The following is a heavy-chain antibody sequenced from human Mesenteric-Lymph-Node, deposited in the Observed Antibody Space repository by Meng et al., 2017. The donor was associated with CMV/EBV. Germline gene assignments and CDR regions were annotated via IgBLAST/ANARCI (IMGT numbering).Heavy chain of an antibody. J-gene: IGHJ4*02. CDR1: GGSFSGYY. CDR3: ARGSDIPVNNY. V-gene: IGHV4-34*01. Sequence: QVQLQQWGAGRLKPSETLSLTCAVYGGSFSGYYWDWIRQPPGKGLEWIGEINHSGVPNYNPSLKSRVTISLDRSKNQFSLKLSSVTAEDTAVYYCARGSDIPVNNYWGQGTLVTVSS. D-gene: IGHD2-15*01. CDR2: INHSGVP.